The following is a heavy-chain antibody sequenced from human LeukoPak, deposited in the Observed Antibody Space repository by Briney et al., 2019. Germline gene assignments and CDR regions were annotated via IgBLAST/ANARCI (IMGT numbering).Heavy chain of an antibody. D-gene: IGHD5-18*01. J-gene: IGHJ4*02. CDR2: SYYSGST. Sequence: PSETLSLTCTVSGGSISSYYWSWIRQPPPKGLERIGYSYYSGSTNYNPSLKSRVTISVDTSKNQFSLKLSSVTAADTAVYYCARSQGGYSYGLFDYWGQGTLVTVSS. CDR3: ARSQGGYSYGLFDY. V-gene: IGHV4-59*08. CDR1: GGSISSYY.